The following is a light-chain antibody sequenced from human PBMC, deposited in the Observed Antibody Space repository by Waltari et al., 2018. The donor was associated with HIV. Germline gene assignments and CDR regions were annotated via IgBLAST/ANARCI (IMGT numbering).Light chain of an antibody. Sequence: SYELTQPTSVSVSPGQTAIITCSGDNLGEKFASWYQQKPGQSPVLVIFQDKKRPSGIPERFSASNSGNRATLTISGTQALDEADYYCQVLDTSAARYVFGTGTKVTVL. CDR1: NLGEKF. CDR3: QVLDTSAARYV. V-gene: IGLV3-1*01. CDR2: QDK. J-gene: IGLJ1*01.